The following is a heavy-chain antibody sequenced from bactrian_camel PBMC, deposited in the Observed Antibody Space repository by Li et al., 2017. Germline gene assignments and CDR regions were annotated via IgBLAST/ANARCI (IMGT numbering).Heavy chain of an antibody. V-gene: IGHV3-3*01. D-gene: IGHD1*01. J-gene: IGHJ4*01. CDR1: GYTYSRLC. CDR2: RGVST. CDR3: AASKTACSGHGLVPTERFEY. Sequence: VQLVESGGESVQVGGSLTLSCAVSGYTYSRLCIAWFRQAPGKEREGVAVRGVSTYVAVAVRDRFAVSEDKGQNLFNLQLNNLSPDDSAIYYCAASKTACSGHGLVPTERFEYWGQGTQVTVS.